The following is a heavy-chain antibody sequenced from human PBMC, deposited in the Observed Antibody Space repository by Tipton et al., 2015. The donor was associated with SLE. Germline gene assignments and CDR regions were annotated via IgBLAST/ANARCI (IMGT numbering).Heavy chain of an antibody. Sequence: TLSLTCTVSDGSISRGGNYWSWIRQHPGKGLEWIGYIYYSGSTYYTPSLKSRVTISVDTSKNQFSLNLGSVTAADTAVYYCARGRAPLERRGGFAYWGQGILVTVSS. D-gene: IGHD1-1*01. J-gene: IGHJ4*02. CDR1: DGSISRGGNY. V-gene: IGHV4-31*03. CDR3: ARGRAPLERRGGFAY. CDR2: IYYSGST.